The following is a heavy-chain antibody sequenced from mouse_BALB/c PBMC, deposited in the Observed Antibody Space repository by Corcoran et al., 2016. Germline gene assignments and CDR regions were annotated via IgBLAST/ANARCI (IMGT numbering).Heavy chain of an antibody. V-gene: IGHV1-66*01. Sequence: QVQLQQSGPELVKPGASVKISCKASGYSFTSYYIHWVKQRPGQGLEWIGWIFPGSGNTKYNEKFKGKATLMADTSSSTAYMQLSSLTSEDSAVYFCARWAYWYFDVWGAGTTVTVSS. J-gene: IGHJ1*01. CDR3: ARWAYWYFDV. CDR1: GYSFTSYY. CDR2: IFPGSGNT.